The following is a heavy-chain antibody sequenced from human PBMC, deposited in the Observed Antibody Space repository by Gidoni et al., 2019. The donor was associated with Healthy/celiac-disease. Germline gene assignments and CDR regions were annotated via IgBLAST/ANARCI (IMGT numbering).Heavy chain of an antibody. CDR1: GGSFSGYY. CDR2: INHSGST. V-gene: IGHV4-34*01. CDR3: ARGGYSYGKSYFDY. D-gene: IGHD5-18*01. J-gene: IGHJ4*02. Sequence: QVQLQQWGAGLLKPSETLSLTCAVYGGSFSGYYWSWIRQPPGKGLEWIGEINHSGSTNYNPSLKSRVTISVDTSKNQFSLKLSSVTAADTAVYYCARGGYSYGKSYFDYWGQGTLVTVSS.